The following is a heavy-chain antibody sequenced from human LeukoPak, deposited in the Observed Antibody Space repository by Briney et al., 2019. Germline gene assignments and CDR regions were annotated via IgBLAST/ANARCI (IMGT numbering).Heavy chain of an antibody. V-gene: IGHV1-69*13. Sequence: SVKLSCKASGGTFSSYAISWVRQAPGQGLEWMGGIIPIFGTANYAQKLQGRATITADESTSTAYMELSSLRSEHTAVYYCASGYCSGGSCYGPDRGDYWGQGTLVTVSS. J-gene: IGHJ4*02. CDR3: ASGYCSGGSCYGPDRGDY. D-gene: IGHD2-15*01. CDR1: GGTFSSYA. CDR2: IIPIFGTA.